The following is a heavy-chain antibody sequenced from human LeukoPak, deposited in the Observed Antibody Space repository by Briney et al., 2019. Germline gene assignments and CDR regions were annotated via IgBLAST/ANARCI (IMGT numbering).Heavy chain of an antibody. CDR1: GYTFTSYY. CDR2: INPSGGST. CDR3: ARDLGYDILTGHPESYYFDY. V-gene: IGHV1-46*01. J-gene: IGHJ4*02. Sequence: ASVKVSCKASGYTFTSYYMHWVRQAPGQGLEWMGIINPSGGSTSYAQKFQGRVTMTRDTSTSTVYMELSSLRSEDTAVYYCARDLGYDILTGHPESYYFDYWGQGTLVTVSS. D-gene: IGHD3-9*01.